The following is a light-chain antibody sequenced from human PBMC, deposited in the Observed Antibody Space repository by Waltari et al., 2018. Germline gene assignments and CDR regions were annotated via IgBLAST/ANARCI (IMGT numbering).Light chain of an antibody. V-gene: IGLV4-69*02. CDR1: SGHSNYA. Sequence: QLVLTQSPSASASLGASVKLTCTLSSGHSNYALAWPKPQPEKGPQYLMKLNSDGSHSQGDGIPDRFSGSSSGAERYLTISSLQSEDEADYYCQTWGTGTQVVFGGGTKLTVL. CDR3: QTWGTGTQVV. J-gene: IGLJ2*01. CDR2: LNSDGSH.